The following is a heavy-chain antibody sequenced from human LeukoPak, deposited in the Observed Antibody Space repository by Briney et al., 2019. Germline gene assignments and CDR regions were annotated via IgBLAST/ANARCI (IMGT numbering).Heavy chain of an antibody. V-gene: IGHV3-23*01. Sequence: GGSLRLSCAASGFTFTSYGIHWVRQAPGKGLEWVSAISGSGGATHYADSVKGRFTISRDNSKNTVYLQLTSLRAEDTAVYYCAKLLRAGRLLTISLDSWGQGTLVTVPS. CDR1: GFTFTSYG. J-gene: IGHJ4*02. CDR3: AKLLRAGRLLTISLDS. CDR2: ISGSGGAT. D-gene: IGHD3-10*01.